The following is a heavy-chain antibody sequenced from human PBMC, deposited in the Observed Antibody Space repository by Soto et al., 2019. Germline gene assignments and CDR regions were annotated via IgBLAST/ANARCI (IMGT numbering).Heavy chain of an antibody. V-gene: IGHV3-53*04. CDR1: GFTVSSNY. CDR2: IYSGGST. Sequence: GESLKISCAASGFTVSSNYMSWVRQAPGKGLEWVSVIYSGGSTYYADSVKGRFTISRHNSKNTLYLQMNSLRAEDTAVYYCARDGYNRYAFDIWGQGTMVTVSS. J-gene: IGHJ3*02. D-gene: IGHD5-12*01. CDR3: ARDGYNRYAFDI.